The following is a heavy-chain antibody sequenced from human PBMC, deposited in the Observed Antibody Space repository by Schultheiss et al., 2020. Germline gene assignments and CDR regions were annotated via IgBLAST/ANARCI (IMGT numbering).Heavy chain of an antibody. Sequence: SQPLSLTCAISGDSVFSNSSAWNWIRQSPSRDLEWLVRTYYRSKWYNDYAVSVKSRITINPDTSKNQFSLQLNPVTPEDAAVYYCARAPSSGWFHPLDYWGQGTLVNVSS. CDR3: ARAPSSGWFHPLDY. J-gene: IGHJ4*02. CDR1: GDSVFSNSSA. D-gene: IGHD6-19*01. CDR2: TYYRSKWYN. V-gene: IGHV6-1*01.